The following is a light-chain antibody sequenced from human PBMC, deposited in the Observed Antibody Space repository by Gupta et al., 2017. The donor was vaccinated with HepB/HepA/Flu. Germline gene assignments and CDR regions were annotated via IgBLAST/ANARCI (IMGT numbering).Light chain of an antibody. CDR2: RNN. Sequence: QSVLPQPPPASGTPGQRVTASCARSSSNIGSNYVYWYQQLPGTAPKLLIYRNNQRPSGVPDRFSGSKSGTSASLAISGLRSEDEADYYCAAWDDSLSGWVFGGGTKLTVL. CDR3: AAWDDSLSGWV. CDR1: SSNIGSNY. J-gene: IGLJ3*02. V-gene: IGLV1-47*01.